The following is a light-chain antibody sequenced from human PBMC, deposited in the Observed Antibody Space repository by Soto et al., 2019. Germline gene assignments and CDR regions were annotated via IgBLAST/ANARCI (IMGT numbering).Light chain of an antibody. CDR2: EVS. J-gene: IGLJ3*02. CDR1: SSDVGSHNY. CDR3: TAYTSGRNRVV. V-gene: IGLV2-14*01. Sequence: QSALIQPASVSGSPGQSITISCTGTSSDVGSHNYVSWYQQHPGKAPKLMIYEVSNRPSGVSNRFCGSKSGTTASLSSSGLQAEDEADVYCTAYTSGRNRVVSGGGTQLTVL.